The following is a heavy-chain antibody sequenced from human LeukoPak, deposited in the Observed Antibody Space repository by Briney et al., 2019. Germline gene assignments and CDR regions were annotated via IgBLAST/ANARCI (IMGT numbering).Heavy chain of an antibody. V-gene: IGHV3-30-3*01. CDR1: GFTFSSYA. CDR2: ISYDGSNK. D-gene: IGHD3-10*01. Sequence: GGSLRLSCAASGFTFSSYAMHWVRQAPGKGLEWVAVISYDGSNKYYADSVKGRFTISRDNSENTLYLQMNSLRAEDTAVYYCARDLLEFDYWGQGTLVTVSS. CDR3: ARDLLEFDY. J-gene: IGHJ4*02.